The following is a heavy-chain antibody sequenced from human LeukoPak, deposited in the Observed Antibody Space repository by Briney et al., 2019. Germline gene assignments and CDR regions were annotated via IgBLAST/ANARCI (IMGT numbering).Heavy chain of an antibody. CDR2: IVGSGGST. V-gene: IGHV3-23*01. J-gene: IGHJ4*02. CDR1: GFTFNIYA. CDR3: AKDRLTGTMRSPFDD. Sequence: KTGGSLRLSCAASGFTFNIYAMSWVRQAPGKGLEWVSGIVGSGGSTYYADSVKGRFTISRDNSKNTLYLQMNSLRAEDTAVYYCAKDRLTGTMRSPFDDWGQGTLVTVSS. D-gene: IGHD1-7*01.